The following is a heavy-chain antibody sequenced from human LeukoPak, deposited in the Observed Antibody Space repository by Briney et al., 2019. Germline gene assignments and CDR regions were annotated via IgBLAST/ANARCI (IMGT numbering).Heavy chain of an antibody. V-gene: IGHV1-18*01. D-gene: IGHD3-9*01. J-gene: IGHJ4*02. CDR3: ARDRATLRGNNYDLLTGYYTGWDY. CDR1: GYTFSSYG. CDR2: VSTYNGNT. Sequence: ASVKVSCKTSGYTFSSYGISWVRQAPGRGLEWMGWVSTYNGNTNYAQKLQGRVTMTTDKSTSTAYMELRSLRSDDTAVYYCARDRATLRGNNYDLLTGYYTGWDYWAQGTLVSVSS.